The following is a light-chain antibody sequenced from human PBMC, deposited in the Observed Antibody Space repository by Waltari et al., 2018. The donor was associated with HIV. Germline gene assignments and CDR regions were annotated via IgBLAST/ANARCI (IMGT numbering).Light chain of an antibody. CDR3: SSYTSSSTLGV. CDR2: GYT. Sequence: QSVLTQPPSVSGAPGQRVPISCTGTSSNVGTGYDFHWYQQLPGTAPKLLIYGYTNRPSGVPDRFSGSKSGTSASLTISGLQAEDEADYYCSSYTSSSTLGVFGTGTKVTVL. J-gene: IGLJ1*01. CDR1: SSNVGTGYD. V-gene: IGLV1-40*01.